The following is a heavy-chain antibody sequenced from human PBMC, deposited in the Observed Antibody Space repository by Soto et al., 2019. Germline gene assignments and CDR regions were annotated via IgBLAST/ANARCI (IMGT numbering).Heavy chain of an antibody. V-gene: IGHV1-69*13. D-gene: IGHD2-15*01. CDR1: GGTFSSYA. Sequence: SVKVSCKASGGTFSSYAISWVRQAPGQGLEWMGGIIPIFGTANYAQKFQGRVTITADESTSTAYMELSSLRSEDTAVYYCARGGIVVVVSEIYYYYYGMDVWGQGTTVTVSS. CDR2: IIPIFGTA. CDR3: ARGGIVVVVSEIYYYYYGMDV. J-gene: IGHJ6*02.